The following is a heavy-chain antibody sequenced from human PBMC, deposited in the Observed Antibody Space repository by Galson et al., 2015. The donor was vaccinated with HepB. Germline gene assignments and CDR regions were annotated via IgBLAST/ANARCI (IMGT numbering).Heavy chain of an antibody. D-gene: IGHD4-17*01. CDR3: AEDGITVTTLMDY. CDR1: GFTFSSYG. Sequence: SLRLSCAASGFTFSSYGMHWVRQAPGKGLEWVAVISYDGSNKYYADSVKGRFTISRDNSKNTLYLQMNSLRAEDTAVYYCAEDGITVTTLMDYWGQGTLVTVSS. J-gene: IGHJ4*02. CDR2: ISYDGSNK. V-gene: IGHV3-30*18.